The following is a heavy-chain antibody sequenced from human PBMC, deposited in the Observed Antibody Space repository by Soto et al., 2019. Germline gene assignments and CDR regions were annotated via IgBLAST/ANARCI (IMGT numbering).Heavy chain of an antibody. V-gene: IGHV4-61*01. CDR1: GGSFNSGSYS. J-gene: IGHJ4*02. Sequence: SETLSLTCTVSGGSFNSGSYSWIWIRQPPGKGLEWIGYVYHTGRTSYNPSLKSRVSISMDTSKNQFSLNLDSVTAADTAVYFCARDFAYFDSWGQGTLVTVSS. CDR2: VYHTGRT. CDR3: ARDFAYFDS. D-gene: IGHD3-3*01.